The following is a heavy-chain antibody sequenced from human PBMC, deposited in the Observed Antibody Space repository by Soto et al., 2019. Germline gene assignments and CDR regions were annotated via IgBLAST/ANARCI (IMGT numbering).Heavy chain of an antibody. Sequence: QVQLQESGPGLVKPSQTLSLTCTVSGGSISSGGYYWSWIRQHPGKGLEWIGYIYYSGSTYYNPALKSRVNISVDTSKNQFYLKLSSVTAADTAVYYCARSIQLPNWFDPWGQGALVTVSS. CDR1: GGSISSGGYY. J-gene: IGHJ5*02. CDR3: ARSIQLPNWFDP. D-gene: IGHD5-18*01. V-gene: IGHV4-31*03. CDR2: IYYSGST.